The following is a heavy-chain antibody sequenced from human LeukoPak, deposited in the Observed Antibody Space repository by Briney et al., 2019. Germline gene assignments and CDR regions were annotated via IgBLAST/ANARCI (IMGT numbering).Heavy chain of an antibody. V-gene: IGHV3-48*03. CDR3: ARGNCSSASCYTDFDS. J-gene: IGHJ4*02. CDR2: ISTGGITI. D-gene: IGHD2-2*02. Sequence: GGSLRLSCTASGFTFGDYAMSWFRQAPGKGLEWVSCISTGGITIYYADSVKGRFTISRDNAKNSLYLQMNSLRAEDTAVYYCARGNCSSASCYTDFDSWGQGTLVTVSS. CDR1: GFTFGDYA.